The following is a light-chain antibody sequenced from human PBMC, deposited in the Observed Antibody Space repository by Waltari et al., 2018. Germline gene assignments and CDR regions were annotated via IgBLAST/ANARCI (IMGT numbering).Light chain of an antibody. J-gene: IGLJ2*01. CDR2: DVS. CDR1: SRHVCADAY. Sequence: HSALTQRASVSDSHGTSLTIPCTGTSRHVCADAYVAWYQQYPGKAPKLMIYDVSSRPSGVSDRFSGSKSGNTASLTISGLLAEDEADYYCSSYTSTSTLVVFGGGTQLTVL. CDR3: SSYTSTSTLVV. V-gene: IGLV2-14*01.